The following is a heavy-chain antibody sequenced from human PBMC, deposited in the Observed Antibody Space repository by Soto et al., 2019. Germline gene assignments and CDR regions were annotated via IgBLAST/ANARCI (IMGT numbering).Heavy chain of an antibody. CDR3: ARDPSPYYYDSSGYPDY. CDR2: IIPIFGTA. V-gene: IGHV1-69*06. Sequence: QVQLVQSGAEVKKPGSSVKVSCKASGGTFSSYAISWVRQAPGQGLEWMGGIIPIFGTANYAQKFQGRVTITADKSPSTSYMELSSLRSEDTAVYYCARDPSPYYYDSSGYPDYWGQGTLVTVSS. J-gene: IGHJ4*02. D-gene: IGHD3-22*01. CDR1: GGTFSSYA.